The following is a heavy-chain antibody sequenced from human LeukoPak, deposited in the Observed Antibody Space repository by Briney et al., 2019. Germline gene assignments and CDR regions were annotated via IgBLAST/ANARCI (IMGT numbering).Heavy chain of an antibody. CDR1: GYTFTGYY. CDR2: ISAYNGNT. J-gene: IGHJ4*02. Sequence: ASVKVSCKASGYTFTGYYMHWVRQAPGQGLEWMGWISAYNGNTNYAQKLQGRVTMTTDTSTSTAYMELRSLRSDDTAVYYCARTILMPDYWGQGTLVTVSS. CDR3: ARTILMPDY. D-gene: IGHD4/OR15-4a*01. V-gene: IGHV1-18*04.